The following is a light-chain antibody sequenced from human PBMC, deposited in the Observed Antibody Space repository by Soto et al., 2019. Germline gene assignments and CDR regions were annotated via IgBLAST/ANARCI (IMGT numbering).Light chain of an antibody. Sequence: EIVLTQSPGTLSLFPGERATLSCRASQSVNSDYLAWYQHQPGQAPRLLIYVASTRTTCIRDRFSGGGSGTDFTLTISRLASEDFAVCFCQQYGNSPLTFCGGTKVDIK. CDR1: QSVNSDY. V-gene: IGKV3-20*01. J-gene: IGKJ4*01. CDR3: QQYGNSPLT. CDR2: VAS.